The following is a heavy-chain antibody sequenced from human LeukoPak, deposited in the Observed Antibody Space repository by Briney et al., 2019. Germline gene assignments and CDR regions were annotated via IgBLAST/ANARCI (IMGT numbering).Heavy chain of an antibody. J-gene: IGHJ4*02. CDR2: IRYDGSNK. Sequence: PGGSLRLSCAASGFTFSSYGVHWVRQAPGKGLEWVAFIRYDGSNKYYADSVKGRFTISRDNSKNTLYLQMNSLRAEDTALYYCAKDLYYYDSSGSDGFDYWGQGTLVTVSS. CDR3: AKDLYYYDSSGSDGFDY. D-gene: IGHD3-22*01. CDR1: GFTFSSYG. V-gene: IGHV3-30*02.